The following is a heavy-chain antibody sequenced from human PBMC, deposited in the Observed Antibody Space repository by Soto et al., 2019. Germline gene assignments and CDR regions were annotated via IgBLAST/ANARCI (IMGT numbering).Heavy chain of an antibody. D-gene: IGHD6-19*01. J-gene: IGHJ4*02. CDR2: IYYSGST. V-gene: IGHV4-39*01. CDR1: GGSISSSSYY. CDR3: ARPTYSSGWVIY. Sequence: QLQLQESGPGLVKPSETLSLTCTVSGGSISSSSYYWGWIRQPPGKGLEWIGSIYYSGSTYYNPSLKSRVTISVDTSKNQFSLKLSSVTAADTAVYYCARPTYSSGWVIYWGQGTLVTVSS.